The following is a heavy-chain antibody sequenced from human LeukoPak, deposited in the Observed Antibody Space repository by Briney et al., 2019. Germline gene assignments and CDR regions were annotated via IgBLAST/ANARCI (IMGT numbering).Heavy chain of an antibody. CDR1: GFTFSSYA. V-gene: IGHV3-30-3*01. J-gene: IGHJ6*03. CDR2: ISYDGSNK. CDR3: ARDHEYYYYMDV. Sequence: GGSLRLSCAASGFTFSSYAMHWVRQAPGKGLEWVAVISYDGSNKYYADSVKGRFTISRDNSKNTLYLQMNSLRAEDTAVYYCARDHEYYYYMDVWGKGTTVTVSS.